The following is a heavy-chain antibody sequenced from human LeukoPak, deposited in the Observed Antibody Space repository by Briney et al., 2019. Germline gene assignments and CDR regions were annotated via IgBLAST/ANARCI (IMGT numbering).Heavy chain of an antibody. CDR2: IIPIFGTA. D-gene: IGHD2-2*01. CDR1: GGTFSSYA. CDR3: ARGTVVPAAMGYYYYMDV. Sequence: GSSVKVSCKASGGTFSSYAISWVRQAPGQGLEWMGGIIPIFGTANYAQKFQGRVTITADESTSTAYKELSSLRSEDTAVYYCARGTVVPAAMGYYYYMDVWGKGTTVTVSS. J-gene: IGHJ6*03. V-gene: IGHV1-69*01.